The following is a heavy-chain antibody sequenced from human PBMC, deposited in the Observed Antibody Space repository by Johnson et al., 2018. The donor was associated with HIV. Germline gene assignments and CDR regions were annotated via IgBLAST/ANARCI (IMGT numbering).Heavy chain of an antibody. CDR2: ISYDGGNK. CDR1: GFPFSTYA. CDR3: AKDEALGWELDPDAFDI. D-gene: IGHD1-26*01. J-gene: IGHJ3*02. Sequence: QVQLVESGGGVVQPGRSLRLSCAASGFPFSTYAMNWVRQSPGKGLEWVAVISYDGGNKYYADSVKGRFTISRDNSKNTLYLQMNSQRAEDTAVYYCAKDEALGWELDPDAFDIWGQGTMVTVSS. V-gene: IGHV3-30*18.